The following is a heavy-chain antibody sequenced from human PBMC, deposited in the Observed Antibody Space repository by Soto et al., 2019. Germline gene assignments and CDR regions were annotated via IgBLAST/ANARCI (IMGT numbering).Heavy chain of an antibody. CDR1: GYSIGSGNKY. V-gene: IGHV4-30-4*02. J-gene: IGHJ6*02. D-gene: IGHD3-16*01. Sequence: PSETLSLTCPVSGYSIGSGNKYWSWLRQAPGKGLEWIGYIFSSGTTYYNPSLKSRLTMSLDTSQNQFSLKLNSVTAADTAVYFCARVPSPFDFYYAMDVWGQGTTVTVS. CDR2: IFSSGTT. CDR3: ARVPSPFDFYYAMDV.